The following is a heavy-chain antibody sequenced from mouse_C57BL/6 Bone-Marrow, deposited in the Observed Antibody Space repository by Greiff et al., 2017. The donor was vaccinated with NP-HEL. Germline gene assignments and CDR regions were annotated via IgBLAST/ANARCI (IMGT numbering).Heavy chain of an antibody. Sequence: VQLQQSGAELVRPGASVKLSCTASGFNIKDDYMHWVKQRPEQGLEWIGWIDPENGDTEYASKFQGKATITADPSSNTAYLQLSSLTSEDTAVYYCTTGIKDYWGQGTTLTVSS. J-gene: IGHJ2*01. CDR2: IDPENGDT. CDR3: TTGIKDY. CDR1: GFNIKDDY. D-gene: IGHD2-4*01. V-gene: IGHV14-4*01.